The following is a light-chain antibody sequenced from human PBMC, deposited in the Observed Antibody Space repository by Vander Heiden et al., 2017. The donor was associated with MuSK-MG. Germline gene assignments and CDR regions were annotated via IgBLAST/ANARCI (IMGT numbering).Light chain of an antibody. Sequence: DIQMTQSPSSLSAYVGDRVTITCRASQSIRSFLDWYQQKPGKAPKLLIYSASSLPCGVPSKFSGSGSGTEFTLTISRLQPEDVATYYCLQTHITLRTFGEGTKVEIK. CDR3: LQTHITLRT. V-gene: IGKV1-39*01. J-gene: IGKJ4*02. CDR2: SAS. CDR1: QSIRSF.